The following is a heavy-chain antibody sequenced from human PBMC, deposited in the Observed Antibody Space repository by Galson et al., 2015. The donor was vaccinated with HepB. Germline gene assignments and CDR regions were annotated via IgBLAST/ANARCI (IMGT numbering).Heavy chain of an antibody. J-gene: IGHJ4*02. CDR1: GFTFSTYG. V-gene: IGHV3-23*05. Sequence: SLRLSCAAPGFTFSTYGMAWVRQAPGKGLECVSDIDKTGADTEYEDSVKGRFTISRDNSKNMLYLQMNSLRAEDSAIYYCTKWRSGQSEFDYWGQGILVTVSS. CDR2: IDKTGADT. D-gene: IGHD3-3*01. CDR3: TKWRSGQSEFDY.